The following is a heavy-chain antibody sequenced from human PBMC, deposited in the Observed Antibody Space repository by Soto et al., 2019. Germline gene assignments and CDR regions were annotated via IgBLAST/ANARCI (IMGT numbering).Heavy chain of an antibody. D-gene: IGHD2-2*01. CDR1: GYTFSNYG. J-gene: IGHJ5*02. Sequence: QVQLVQSGGEVKRPGASVKVSCKTSGYTFSNYGITWVRQAPGQPLEWLGWISLYSDGTNYAQKFRGRVSMTTDTSTTTAYMELRSLRSDDTAVYYCARVVPGAEAWFGPWGQGTLVTVSS. V-gene: IGHV1-18*01. CDR3: ARVVPGAEAWFGP. CDR2: ISLYSDGT.